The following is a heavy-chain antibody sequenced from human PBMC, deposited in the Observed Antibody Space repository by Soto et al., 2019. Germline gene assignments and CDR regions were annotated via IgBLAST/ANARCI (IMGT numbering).Heavy chain of an antibody. CDR2: INHSGST. D-gene: IGHD6-6*01. Sequence: SETLSLTCAVYGGSFSGYYWSWIRQPPGKGLEWIGEINHSGSTNYNPSLKSRVTISVDTSKNQFSLKLSSVTAADTAVYYCARGAQIRPSIAARRRFDYWGQGTLVTVAS. CDR1: GGSFSGYY. CDR3: ARGAQIRPSIAARRRFDY. V-gene: IGHV4-34*01. J-gene: IGHJ4*02.